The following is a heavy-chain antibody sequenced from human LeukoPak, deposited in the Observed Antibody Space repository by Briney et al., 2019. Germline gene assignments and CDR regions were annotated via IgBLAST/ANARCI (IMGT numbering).Heavy chain of an antibody. Sequence: GASVKVSCKASGYTFTSYGISWVRQAPGQGLEWMGWISAYNGNTNYAQKLQGRVTITTDESTSTAYMELSSLRSEDTAVYYCARALYYDSSGYPSYYFDYWGQGTLVTVSS. J-gene: IGHJ4*02. V-gene: IGHV1-18*01. CDR3: ARALYYDSSGYPSYYFDY. D-gene: IGHD3-22*01. CDR1: GYTFTSYG. CDR2: ISAYNGNT.